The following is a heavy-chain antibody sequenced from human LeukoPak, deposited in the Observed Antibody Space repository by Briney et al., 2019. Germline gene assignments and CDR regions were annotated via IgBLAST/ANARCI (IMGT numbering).Heavy chain of an antibody. CDR2: LYSGGGA. CDR3: ARGKTSDDIIEDAFDI. Sequence: GGSLRLSCAASGFTFSSYGMHWVRQAPGKGLEWVSVLYSGGGAYYADSVKDRFTISRDYSQNTLLLQMNSLRAEDTALYYCARGKTSDDIIEDAFDIWGQGTMVAVSS. J-gene: IGHJ3*02. CDR1: GFTFSSYG. V-gene: IGHV3-NL1*01. D-gene: IGHD3-9*01.